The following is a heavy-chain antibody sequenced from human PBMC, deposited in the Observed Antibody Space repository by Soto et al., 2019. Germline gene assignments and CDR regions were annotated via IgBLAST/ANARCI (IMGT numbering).Heavy chain of an antibody. CDR2: IYYTGST. V-gene: IGHV4-30-4*01. Sequence: QVQLQESGPGLVKPSQTLSLTCTVSGGSIGSGDYYWSWIRQPPGKGLEWVGYIYYTGSTYYNPSLKSRLPLSVDTSKTQLSLKLSSVTAADTAVYYCARAFEARSGYYGGLGYWGPGTLVTVSS. CDR1: GGSIGSGDYY. D-gene: IGHD3-22*01. J-gene: IGHJ4*02. CDR3: ARAFEARSGYYGGLGY.